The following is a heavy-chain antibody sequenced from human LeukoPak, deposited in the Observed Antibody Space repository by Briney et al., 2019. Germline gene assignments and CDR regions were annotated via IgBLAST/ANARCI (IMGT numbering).Heavy chain of an antibody. Sequence: SETLSLTCTVSGGSISSYYWSWVRQPPGKGLEWIGYIYYSGSTNYNPSLKSRVTISVDTSKNQFSLELSSVTAADTAVYYCAGGVYSSGWYSHWYYYGMDVWGQGTTVTVSS. D-gene: IGHD6-19*01. CDR1: GGSISSYY. CDR2: IYYSGST. CDR3: AGGVYSSGWYSHWYYYGMDV. J-gene: IGHJ6*02. V-gene: IGHV4-59*08.